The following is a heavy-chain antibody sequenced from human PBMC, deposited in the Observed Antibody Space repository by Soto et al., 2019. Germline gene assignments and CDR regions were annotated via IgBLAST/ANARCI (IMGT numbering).Heavy chain of an antibody. Sequence: QVQLVQSGAEVKKPGASVKVSCKASGYTFSSYDINWVRQATGQGLEWMGWLNPNSGDTGYAQKFQGRVTLTRNTSRHAAYIALSSQTSDDTAVYYGATPGGAWYLYWGQGTMGTVSS. CDR2: LNPNSGDT. D-gene: IGHD6-19*01. J-gene: IGHJ4*02. CDR1: GYTFSSYD. CDR3: ATPGGAWYLY. V-gene: IGHV1-8*01.